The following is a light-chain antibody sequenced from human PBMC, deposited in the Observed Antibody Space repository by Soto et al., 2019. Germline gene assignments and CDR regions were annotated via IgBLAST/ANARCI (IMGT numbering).Light chain of an antibody. J-gene: IGKJ5*01. CDR2: KVS. V-gene: IGKV2-30*02. CDR3: MQGTHWPIT. CDR1: QSLVHSDGIAY. Sequence: DVVMTQSPLSLPVTLGQPASISCRSNQSLVHSDGIAYFSWFQQRPGRSPRRLISKVSNRDSGVPARFSGSGSGTDFALKISRVEAEDVGVYYCMQGTHWPITFGRGTRLEIK.